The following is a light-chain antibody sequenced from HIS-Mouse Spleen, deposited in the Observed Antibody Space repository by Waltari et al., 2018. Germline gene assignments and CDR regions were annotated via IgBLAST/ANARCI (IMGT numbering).Light chain of an antibody. V-gene: IGLV1-44*01. CDR2: SNN. CDR3: AAWDDSLNGYV. J-gene: IGLJ1*01. Sequence: QSVLTQPPSASGTPGQRVTISCSGSSSNIGSNTVNWYQQLPGTAPKLRIYSNNQRPSGVPDRFSGSKSGPSASLAISGLQSEDEADYYFAAWDDSLNGYVFGTGTKVTVL. CDR1: SSNIGSNT.